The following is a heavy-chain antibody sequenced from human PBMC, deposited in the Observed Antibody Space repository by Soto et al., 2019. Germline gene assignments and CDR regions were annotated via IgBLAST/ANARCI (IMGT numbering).Heavy chain of an antibody. CDR1: GFTFSNAW. CDR3: TTGTVAGKNAFDI. CDR2: IKSKTDGGTT. J-gene: IGHJ3*02. V-gene: IGHV3-15*01. D-gene: IGHD6-19*01. Sequence: EVQLVESGGGLVKPGGSLRLSCAASGFTFSNAWMSWVRQAPGKGLEWVGRIKSKTDGGTTDYAAPVKGRFTISRDDSKNTLYLQMNSLKTEDTAVYYCTTGTVAGKNAFDIWGQGTMVTVSS.